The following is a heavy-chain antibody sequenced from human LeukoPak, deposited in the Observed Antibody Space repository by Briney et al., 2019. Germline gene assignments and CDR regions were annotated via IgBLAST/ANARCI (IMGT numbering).Heavy chain of an antibody. CDR1: GGSISSGSNS. Sequence: SETLSLTCTVSGGSISSGSNSWSWIRQPAGKGLEWIGRIYTSGSTNYNPSLKSRVTISVDTSKNQFSLKLSSVTAAGTAVYYCARTPYYDFWTVDPWGQGTLVTVSS. D-gene: IGHD3-3*01. CDR3: ARTPYYDFWTVDP. V-gene: IGHV4-61*02. CDR2: IYTSGST. J-gene: IGHJ5*02.